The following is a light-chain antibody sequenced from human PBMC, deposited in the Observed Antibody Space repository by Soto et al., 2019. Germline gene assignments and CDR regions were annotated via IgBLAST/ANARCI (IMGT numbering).Light chain of an antibody. J-gene: IGKJ2*01. CDR2: DAS. CDR1: QSVSSY. Sequence: EMVLTQSPATLPLSPGERATLSCRASQSVSSYLAWYQQKPGQDPRLLIYDASNRATGIPARFSGSGSGTDFTLTISSLEPEDFAVYYCQQRSNWTRTFGQGTKLEIK. CDR3: QQRSNWTRT. V-gene: IGKV3-11*01.